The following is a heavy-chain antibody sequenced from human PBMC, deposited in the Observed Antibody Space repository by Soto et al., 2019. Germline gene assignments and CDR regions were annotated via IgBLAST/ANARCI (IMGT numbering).Heavy chain of an antibody. J-gene: IGHJ4*02. CDR2: ISSSGNM. Sequence: GGSLRLSCEASGFTLSDYYMTWIRQAPGKGLEWVSHISSSGNMYHADSVQGRFTISRDNAKNSLYPQMTSLRDGDTAVYYCARRGSSGWYEGYFDDWGQGTLVTVSS. CDR1: GFTLSDYY. V-gene: IGHV3-11*01. D-gene: IGHD6-19*01. CDR3: ARRGSSGWYEGYFDD.